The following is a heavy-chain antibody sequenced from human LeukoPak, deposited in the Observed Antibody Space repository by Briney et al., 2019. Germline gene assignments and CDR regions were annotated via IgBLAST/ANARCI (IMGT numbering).Heavy chain of an antibody. CDR3: ARGGPRYCSSTSCYPPRY. CDR2: IYYSGST. J-gene: IGHJ4*02. CDR1: GGSISSYY. Sequence: SETLSLTCTVSGGSISSYYWSWIRQPPGKGLEWIGYIYYSGSTNYNPSLKSRVTISVDTSKNQSSLKLSSVTAADTAVYYCARGGPRYCSSTSCYPPRYRGQGTLVTVSS. D-gene: IGHD2-2*01. V-gene: IGHV4-59*01.